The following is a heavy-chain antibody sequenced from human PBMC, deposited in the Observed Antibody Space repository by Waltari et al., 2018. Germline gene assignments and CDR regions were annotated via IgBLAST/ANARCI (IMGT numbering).Heavy chain of an antibody. Sequence: QVQLVQSGAEVKKPGSSVKVSCKASGGTFSSYAISWVRQAPGQGLEWMGGIIPIFGTANYAQKFQGRGTSTADESTSTAYMELSSLRSEDTAVYYCARDGRFLEWLLGGTGGMDVWGQGTTVTVSS. CDR2: IIPIFGTA. V-gene: IGHV1-69*01. CDR1: GGTFSSYA. CDR3: ARDGRFLEWLLGGTGGMDV. D-gene: IGHD3-3*01. J-gene: IGHJ6*02.